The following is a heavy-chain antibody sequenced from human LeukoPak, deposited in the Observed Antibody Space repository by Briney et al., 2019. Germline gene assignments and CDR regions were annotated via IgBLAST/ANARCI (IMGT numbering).Heavy chain of an antibody. J-gene: IGHJ3*02. V-gene: IGHV3-11*01. D-gene: IGHD1-7*01. Sequence: GGSLRLSCAASGFTFSDYYMGWIRQAPGKGLEWLSYISGSGTIIFYADAVKGRFTISRDNAQNSLDLHMTSLRAEDTAVYYCGRDFGLIGTKRSFDIWGQGTMVTVSS. CDR3: GRDFGLIGTKRSFDI. CDR1: GFTFSDYY. CDR2: ISGSGTII.